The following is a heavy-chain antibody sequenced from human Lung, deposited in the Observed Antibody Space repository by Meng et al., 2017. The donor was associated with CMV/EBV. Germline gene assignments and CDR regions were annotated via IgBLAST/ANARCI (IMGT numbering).Heavy chain of an antibody. CDR1: GFTFSSYA. CDR2: ISGSGGST. D-gene: IGHD3-10*01. CDR3: AKRLGGLLSSDADLGY. J-gene: IGHJ4*02. V-gene: IGHV3-23*01. Sequence: GESLKISCAASGFTFSSYAMSWDRQAPGKGLEWVSAISGSGGSTYYADSVKGRFTISRDNSKNTLYLQMNSLRAEDTAVYYCAKRLGGLLSSDADLGYWGQGXLVTFSS.